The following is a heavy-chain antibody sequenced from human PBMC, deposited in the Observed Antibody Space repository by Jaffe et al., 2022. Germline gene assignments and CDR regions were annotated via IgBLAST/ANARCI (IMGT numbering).Heavy chain of an antibody. V-gene: IGHV4-34*01. CDR1: GGSFSGYY. CDR2: INHSGST. Sequence: QVQLQQWGAGLLKPSETLSLTCAVYGGSFSGYYWSWIRQPPGKGLEWIGEINHSGSTNYNPSLKSRVTISVDTSKNQFSLKLSSVTAADTAVYYCARVRYSYGWPKYYYYYMDVWGKGTTVTVSS. D-gene: IGHD5-18*01. J-gene: IGHJ6*03. CDR3: ARVRYSYGWPKYYYYYMDV.